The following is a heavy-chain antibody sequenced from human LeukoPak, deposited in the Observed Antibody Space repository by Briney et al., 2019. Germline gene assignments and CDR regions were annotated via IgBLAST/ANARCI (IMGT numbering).Heavy chain of an antibody. CDR3: ARVSFNGRNDY. V-gene: IGHV4-38-2*02. CDR2: IYHSGST. J-gene: IGHJ4*02. Sequence: SETLSLTCTVSGYSISSGYYWGWIRQPPGKGLEWIGSIYHSGSTYYNPSLKSRFTISIDTSKNQFSLKLSSVTAADTAVYYCARVSFNGRNDYWGQGTLVTVSS. CDR1: GYSISSGYY.